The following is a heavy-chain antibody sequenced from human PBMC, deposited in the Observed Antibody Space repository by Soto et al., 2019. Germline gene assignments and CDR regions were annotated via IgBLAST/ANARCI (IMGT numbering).Heavy chain of an antibody. J-gene: IGHJ4*02. CDR2: VKAGGHT. V-gene: IGHV4-34*01. CDR1: GGSLSGYY. Sequence: QVQLQQWGAGLLKPSETLSLNCAVTGGSLSGYYWSWIRKPPGKGLEWIGEVKAGGHTNYSPSSRGRVTVSSDTSNKQFSLRLNSVTAADTGVDYCARGQEGVVATHWDQGSLVSVSS. CDR3: ARGQEGVVATH. D-gene: IGHD5-12*01.